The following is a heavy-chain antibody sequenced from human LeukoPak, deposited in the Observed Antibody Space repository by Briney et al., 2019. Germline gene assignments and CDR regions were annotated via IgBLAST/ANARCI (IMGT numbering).Heavy chain of an antibody. J-gene: IGHJ4*02. CDR3: TRSLVI. CDR2: IKPDGSEI. V-gene: IGHV3-7*02. Sequence: GGSLRLSCVASGFSFSDSWMDWVRQAPGKGMEWVANIKPDGSEIYYVDAVKGRFTISRDNAKNSLYLQMNSLRVDDTAVYYCTRSLVIWGQGTPVIVSS. D-gene: IGHD5/OR15-5a*01. CDR1: GFSFSDSW.